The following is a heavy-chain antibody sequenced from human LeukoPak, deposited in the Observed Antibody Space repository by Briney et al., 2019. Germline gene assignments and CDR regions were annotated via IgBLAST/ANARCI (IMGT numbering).Heavy chain of an antibody. Sequence: GGSLRLSCAASGFTFSSYEMNWVRQAPGKGLEWVAFIRYDGSNKYYADSVKGRFTISRDNSKNTLYLQMNSLRAEDTAVYYCAKETEGTYYYDSSGYSDGAEYFQHWGQGTLVTVSS. D-gene: IGHD3-22*01. CDR3: AKETEGTYYYDSSGYSDGAEYFQH. J-gene: IGHJ1*01. CDR1: GFTFSSYE. CDR2: IRYDGSNK. V-gene: IGHV3-30*02.